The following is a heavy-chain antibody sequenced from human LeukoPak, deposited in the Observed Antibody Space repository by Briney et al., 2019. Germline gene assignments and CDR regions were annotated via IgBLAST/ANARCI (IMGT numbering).Heavy chain of an antibody. D-gene: IGHD4-23*01. CDR2: INPNSGGT. CDR1: GYTFTDYY. Sequence: ASVKVSCKASGYTFTDYYLHWVRQAPGQGLEWMGWINPNSGGTYYAQKFQGRVTMTSDTSISTAYMELSRLRSDDTAVYFCAREGIDYGGNSVYGLWGQGTLVTVSS. V-gene: IGHV1-2*02. J-gene: IGHJ4*02. CDR3: AREGIDYGGNSVYGL.